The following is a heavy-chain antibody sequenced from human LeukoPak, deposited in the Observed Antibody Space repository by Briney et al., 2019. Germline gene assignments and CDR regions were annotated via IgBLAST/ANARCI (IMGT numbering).Heavy chain of an antibody. CDR3: ARAPARGYSSGSYANDY. CDR2: MNPNSGNT. Sequence: ASVKVSCKASGYTFTSYDINWVRQATGQGLEWMGWMNPNSGNTGYAQKFQGRVTMTRNTSISTGYMELSSLRSEDTAVYYCARAPARGYSSGSYANDYWGQGTLVTVSS. D-gene: IGHD6-19*01. J-gene: IGHJ4*02. V-gene: IGHV1-8*01. CDR1: GYTFTSYD.